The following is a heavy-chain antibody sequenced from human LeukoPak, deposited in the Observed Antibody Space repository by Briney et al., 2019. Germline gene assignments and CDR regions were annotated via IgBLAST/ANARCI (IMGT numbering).Heavy chain of an antibody. CDR1: GFTFDDYG. V-gene: IGHV3-20*04. Sequence: GRSLRLSCAASGFTFDDYGMSWFRQAPGKGLEWVGVINCNGCSTGYADSEKGRFTIARDNAKSSLYLQINNLRAENTDLYYCARDQGYCNSTSCYFDYWGQGTLVTVSS. CDR2: INCNGCST. CDR3: ARDQGYCNSTSCYFDY. J-gene: IGHJ4*02. D-gene: IGHD2-2*01.